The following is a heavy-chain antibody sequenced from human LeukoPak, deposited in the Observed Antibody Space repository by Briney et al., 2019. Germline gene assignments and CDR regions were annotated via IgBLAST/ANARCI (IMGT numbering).Heavy chain of an antibody. J-gene: IGHJ4*02. CDR2: ISSTSSYT. V-gene: IGHV3-11*05. D-gene: IGHD3-22*01. Sequence: PGGSLRLSCGASGFTFSDHYMTWIRQAPGKGLELVSYISSTSSYTDYADSVKGRFTISRDNARNSLYLQMNRLRVEDTAVYYCARVADSGGYQDYFDSWGQGILVTVSP. CDR1: GFTFSDHY. CDR3: ARVADSGGYQDYFDS.